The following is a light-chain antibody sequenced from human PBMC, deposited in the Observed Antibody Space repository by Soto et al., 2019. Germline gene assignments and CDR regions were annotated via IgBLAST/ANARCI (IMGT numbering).Light chain of an antibody. J-gene: IGKJ1*01. V-gene: IGKV1-5*03. Sequence: DIQMTQSPSTLSGSVGDRVTITCRASQTISSWLAWYQQKPGKAPKLLIYKASTLKSGVPSRFSGSGSGTEFTLTISSRQPDDFATYYCQHYNRYSEAFGQGTKVELK. CDR1: QTISSW. CDR2: KAS. CDR3: QHYNRYSEA.